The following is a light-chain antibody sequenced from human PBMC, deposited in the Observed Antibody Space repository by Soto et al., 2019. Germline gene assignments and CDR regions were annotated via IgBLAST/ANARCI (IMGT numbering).Light chain of an antibody. J-gene: IGKJ4*01. CDR1: RGVATW. V-gene: IGKV1-12*01. CDR2: EAS. Sequence: DVQMTQSPASVSSSVGDRVIITCLASRGVATWLAWYQQKPGKAPKLLIYEASNLQIGVPSRFVGSGSGTHFTLTIDSLQPEDLGAYYCQQVNDFPTFGGGTKVDI. CDR3: QQVNDFPT.